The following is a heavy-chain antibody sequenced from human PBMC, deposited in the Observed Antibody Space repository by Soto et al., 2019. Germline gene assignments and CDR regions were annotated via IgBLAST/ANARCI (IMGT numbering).Heavy chain of an antibody. CDR3: ARARLVEQDYYYGMDV. D-gene: IGHD6-6*01. Sequence: PGGSLRLSCAASGFTVSSNYMSWVRQAPGKGLEWVSVIYSGGSTYYADSVKGRFTISRDNSKNTLYLQMNSLRAEDTAVYYCARARLVEQDYYYGMDVWGQGTTVTVSS. CDR2: IYSGGST. V-gene: IGHV3-66*01. J-gene: IGHJ6*02. CDR1: GFTVSSNY.